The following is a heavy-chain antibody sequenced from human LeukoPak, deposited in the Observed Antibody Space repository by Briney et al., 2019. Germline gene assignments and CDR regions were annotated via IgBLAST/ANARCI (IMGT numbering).Heavy chain of an antibody. CDR2: IYFSGTT. Sequence: SETLSLTCTVSGGSISSSSYYWGWIRQPPGKGLEWIGNIYFSGTTYYNPSLKSRVTISVDTSKNQFSLKLSSVTAADTAVYYCARDVGRYTYGYRPTELYWYFDLWGRGTRVTVSS. CDR3: ARDVGRYTYGYRPTELYWYFDL. D-gene: IGHD5-18*01. V-gene: IGHV4-39*02. J-gene: IGHJ2*01. CDR1: GGSISSSSYY.